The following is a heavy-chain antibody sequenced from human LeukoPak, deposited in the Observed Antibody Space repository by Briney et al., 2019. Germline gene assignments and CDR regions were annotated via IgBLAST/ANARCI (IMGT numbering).Heavy chain of an antibody. V-gene: IGHV3-74*01. D-gene: IGHD2-8*01. J-gene: IGHJ5*02. CDR3: ARVGYATTSYNWFDP. Sequence: GGSLRLSCAASGFTLSSYWMHWVRQAPGRGLVWVSRINSGGSSTSYADSVKGRFTISRDNAKNTLYLQMNSLRAEDTAVYYCARVGYATTSYNWFDPWGQGTLVTVSS. CDR2: INSGGSST. CDR1: GFTLSSYW.